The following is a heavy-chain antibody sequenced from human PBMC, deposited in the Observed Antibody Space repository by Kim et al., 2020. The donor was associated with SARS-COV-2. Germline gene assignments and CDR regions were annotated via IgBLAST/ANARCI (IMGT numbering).Heavy chain of an antibody. CDR1: GGSFSGYY. J-gene: IGHJ3*02. V-gene: IGHV4-34*01. Sequence: SETLSLTCAVYGGSFSGYYWSWIRQPPGKGLEWIGEINHSGSTNYNPALKSRVTISVDTSKNQFCLKLSSVTAAETAVYYCARGPATALANKRVPTTNDAFDIWGQGTLVTVSS. CDR2: INHSGST. D-gene: IGHD2-2*01. CDR3: ARGPATALANKRVPTTNDAFDI.